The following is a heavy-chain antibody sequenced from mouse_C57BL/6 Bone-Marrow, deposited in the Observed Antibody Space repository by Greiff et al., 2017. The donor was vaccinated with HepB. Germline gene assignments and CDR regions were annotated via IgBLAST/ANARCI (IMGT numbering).Heavy chain of an antibody. D-gene: IGHD2-1*01. CDR2: IYPGSGST. CDR1: GYTFTSYW. J-gene: IGHJ2*01. Sequence: QVQLQQPGAELVKPGASVKMSCKASGYTFTSYWITWVKQRPGQGLEWIGDIYPGSGSTNYNEKFKGKATLTADKSSSTAYMELRSLTSEDSAVYFCAREGLIYYGNFDYWGQGTTLTVSS. V-gene: IGHV1-55*01. CDR3: AREGLIYYGNFDY.